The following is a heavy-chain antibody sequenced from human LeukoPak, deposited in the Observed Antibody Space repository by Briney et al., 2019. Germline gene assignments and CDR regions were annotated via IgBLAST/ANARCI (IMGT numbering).Heavy chain of an antibody. J-gene: IGHJ4*02. CDR1: GFTVITND. CDR3: ARGVEPLAANTLAY. Sequence: PGGSLRLSCAASGFTVITNDMTWVRYAPGKGLEWVSVLYSDGNTKYADSVQGRFTISRDNSKNTLYLEMNSLSPDDTAVYYCARGVEPLAANTLAYWGQGTLVTVSS. D-gene: IGHD1-14*01. V-gene: IGHV3-53*01. CDR2: LYSDGNT.